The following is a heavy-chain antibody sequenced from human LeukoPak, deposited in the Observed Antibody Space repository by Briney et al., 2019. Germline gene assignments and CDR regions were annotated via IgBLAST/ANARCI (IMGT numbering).Heavy chain of an antibody. V-gene: IGHV1-24*01. CDR3: ATDFYRGRQFDC. D-gene: IGHD2/OR15-2a*01. CDR2: FDPEDVET. CDR1: GNTFTDLS. Sequence: ASVKVSCKVSGNTFTDLSMNWVRQAPGKGLEWMGGFDPEDVETIYAQKFQGRVTMTEDTSTETAYMELTSLRPEDTAVYYCATDFYRGRQFDCRGQGTLVTVSS. J-gene: IGHJ4*02.